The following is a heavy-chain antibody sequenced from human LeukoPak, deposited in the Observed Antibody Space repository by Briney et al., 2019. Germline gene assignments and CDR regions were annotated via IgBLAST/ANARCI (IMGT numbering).Heavy chain of an antibody. CDR1: GYTFTDYY. D-gene: IGHD3-22*01. J-gene: IGHJ4*02. CDR2: VDPEDGET. CDR3: ATDGGQWLDPPGDSSGYPY. Sequence: GASVKVSCKASGYTFTDYYMHWVRQAPGKGLEWMGRVDPEDGETIYAEKFQGRVTITADTSTDTAYMELSSLRSEDTAVYYCATDGGQWLDPPGDSSGYPYWGQGTLVTVSS. V-gene: IGHV1-69-2*01.